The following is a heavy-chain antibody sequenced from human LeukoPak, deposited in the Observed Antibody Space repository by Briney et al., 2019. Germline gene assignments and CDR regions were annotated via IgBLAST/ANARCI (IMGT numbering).Heavy chain of an antibody. V-gene: IGHV5-51*01. CDR3: ARRKSAPGAVEPSRFCY. J-gene: IGHJ4*02. CDR2: IYPGDSDT. D-gene: IGHD6-13*01. CDR1: GYSFTSYW. Sequence: GESLKISCKGSGYSFTSYWIGWVRQMPGRGLEWMGIIYPGDSDTRYSPSFQGQVTISADKSINTAYLQWSSLKASDTAMYYCARRKSAPGAVEPSRFCYLGQGTLVTVSS.